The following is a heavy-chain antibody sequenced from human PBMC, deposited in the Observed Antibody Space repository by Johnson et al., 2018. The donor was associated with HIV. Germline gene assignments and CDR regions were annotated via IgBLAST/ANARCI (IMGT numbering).Heavy chain of an antibody. CDR1: GFTFSGSA. Sequence: VQLVESGGGLVQPGGSLNLACAASGFTFSGSALHWVRQASGKGLEWIGHIRSKTNTYATEYAASVKGRFTISRDDSQNTAYLQMNSLKTEDTAVYYCSKFVGYCSGGGCYTPGDIWGQGTMVTVSS. CDR3: SKFVGYCSGGGCYTPGDI. V-gene: IGHV3-73*02. J-gene: IGHJ3*02. CDR2: IRSKTNTYAT. D-gene: IGHD2-15*01.